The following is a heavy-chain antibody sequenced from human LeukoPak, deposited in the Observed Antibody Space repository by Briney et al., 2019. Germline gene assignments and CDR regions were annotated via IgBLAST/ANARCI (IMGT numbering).Heavy chain of an antibody. V-gene: IGHV4-59*01. D-gene: IGHD2-2*03. Sequence: SETLSLTCTVSGGSISSYYWSWIRQPPGKGLEWIGHIYGSGSTNYNPSLKSRVTLSVDTSKNQFSLKLSSVTAADTAVYYCARHGSTDYFDYWGQGTLVTVSS. CDR1: GGSISSYY. J-gene: IGHJ4*02. CDR2: IYGSGST. CDR3: ARHGSTDYFDY.